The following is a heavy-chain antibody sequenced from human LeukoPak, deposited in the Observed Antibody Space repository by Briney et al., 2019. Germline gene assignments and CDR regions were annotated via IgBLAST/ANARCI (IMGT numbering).Heavy chain of an antibody. CDR3: ARVRAKWSYYGSGRPRYYFDY. D-gene: IGHD3-10*01. Sequence: VSVKVSCKASGYTFTGYYMHWVRQAPGQGLEWMGWMNPNSGNTGYAQKFQGRVTMTRNTSISTAYMELSSLRSEDTAVYYCARVRAKWSYYGSGRPRYYFDYWGQGTLVTVSS. CDR2: MNPNSGNT. J-gene: IGHJ4*02. V-gene: IGHV1-8*02. CDR1: GYTFTGYY.